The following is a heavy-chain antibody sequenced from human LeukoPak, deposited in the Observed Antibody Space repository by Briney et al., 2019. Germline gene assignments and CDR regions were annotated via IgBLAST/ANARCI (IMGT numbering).Heavy chain of an antibody. CDR2: INKDSSER. J-gene: IGHJ4*02. CDR1: GITNYW. Sequence: PGESLRLSCVGSGITNYWMTWVRQAPGKGLESVANINKDSSERYYLDSVKGRVTISRDNTKSSLFLQMNSLRVEDTGIYYCATDLNWVAYWGQGARVTVSS. V-gene: IGHV3-7*01. D-gene: IGHD3-16*01. CDR3: ATDLNWVAY.